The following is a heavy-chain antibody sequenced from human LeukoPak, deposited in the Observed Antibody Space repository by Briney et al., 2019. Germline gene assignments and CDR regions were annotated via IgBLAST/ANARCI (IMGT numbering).Heavy chain of an antibody. D-gene: IGHD3/OR15-3a*01. CDR1: GGSISSYY. CDR2: IYYSGST. Sequence: PSETLSLTCTVSGGSISSYYWSWIRQPPGKGLEWIGYIYYSGSTNYNPSLKSRVTISVDTSKNQFSLKLSSVTAADTAVYYCARPAGTGGYLFDYWGQGTLVTVSS. CDR3: ARPAGTGGYLFDY. V-gene: IGHV4-59*01. J-gene: IGHJ4*02.